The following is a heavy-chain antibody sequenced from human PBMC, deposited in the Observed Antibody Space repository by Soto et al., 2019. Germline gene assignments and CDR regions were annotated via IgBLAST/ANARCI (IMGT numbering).Heavy chain of an antibody. Sequence: QVQLVQSGAEVKKPGSSVKVSCKASGGTFSSYTISWVRQAPGQGLEWMGRIIPILGIANYAQKFQGRVMINAEKSPSTAYMELSSLRSEDTAVYYCARGGDGYNNYYAMDVWGQGTTVTVSS. CDR1: GGTFSSYT. D-gene: IGHD2-21*01. V-gene: IGHV1-69*02. CDR3: ARGGDGYNNYYAMDV. J-gene: IGHJ6*02. CDR2: IIPILGIA.